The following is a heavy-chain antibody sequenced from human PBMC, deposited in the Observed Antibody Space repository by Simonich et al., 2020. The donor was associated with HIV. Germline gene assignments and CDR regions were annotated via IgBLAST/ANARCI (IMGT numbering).Heavy chain of an antibody. V-gene: IGHV4-34*01. CDR3: ATTINYEDAFDI. D-gene: IGHD4-4*01. J-gene: IGHJ3*02. Sequence: QVQLQQWGAGLLKPSETLSLTCAVYGGSFSGYYWSWIRQPPGKGLGWIGEINHSGRTNYNPSLKSRVTISVDTSKNQFSLKLSSVTAADTAVYYCATTINYEDAFDIWGQGTMVTVSS. CDR2: INHSGRT. CDR1: GGSFSGYY.